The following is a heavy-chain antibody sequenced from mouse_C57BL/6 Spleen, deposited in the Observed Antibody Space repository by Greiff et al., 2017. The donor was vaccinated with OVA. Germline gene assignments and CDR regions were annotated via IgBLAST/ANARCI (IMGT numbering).Heavy chain of an antibody. Sequence: QVTLKVSGPGILQSSQTLSLTCSFSGFSLSTSGMGVSWIRQPSGKGLEWLAHIYWDDDKRYNPSLKSRLTISEDTSRNQVFLKITSVDTADTATYYCARRGGDYGNYDWYFDVWGTGTTVTVSS. V-gene: IGHV8-12*01. J-gene: IGHJ1*03. CDR1: GFSLSTSGMG. CDR3: ARRGGDYGNYDWYFDV. D-gene: IGHD2-1*01. CDR2: IYWDDDK.